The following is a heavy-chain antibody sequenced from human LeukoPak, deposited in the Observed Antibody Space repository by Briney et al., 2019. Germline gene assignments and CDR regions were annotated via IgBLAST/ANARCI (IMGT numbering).Heavy chain of an antibody. CDR2: ISDTGGNT. CDR1: GFTFSRYA. J-gene: IGHJ4*02. V-gene: IGHV3-23*01. D-gene: IGHD3-22*01. CDR3: ATLVFDSSGYSYFDY. Sequence: PGGSLRLSCAASGFTFSRYAMSWVRQAPGKGLEWRSAISDTGGNTYYTDSVKGLFTISRDNSRNTLYLQMNSLRVEDTAFYYCATLVFDSSGYSYFDYWGQGTLVTVSS.